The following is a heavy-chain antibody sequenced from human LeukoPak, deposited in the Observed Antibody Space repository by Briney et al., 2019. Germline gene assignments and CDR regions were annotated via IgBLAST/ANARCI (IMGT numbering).Heavy chain of an antibody. J-gene: IGHJ5*02. CDR3: ARDKFAVAGIGRINWFAP. Sequence: ASVRVSCKACGYTFIDYYIHWVRQAPGQGLEWMGGINPNSGGTNYAQNFQGRVTMTRDTSISTAYLELSSLRSDDTAVYYCARDKFAVAGIGRINWFAPWGQGTLVTVSS. CDR2: INPNSGGT. D-gene: IGHD6-19*01. CDR1: GYTFIDYY. V-gene: IGHV1-2*02.